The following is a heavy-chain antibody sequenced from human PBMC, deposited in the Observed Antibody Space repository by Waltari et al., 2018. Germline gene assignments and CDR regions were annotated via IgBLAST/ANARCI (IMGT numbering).Heavy chain of an antibody. CDR2: IYYSGRT. CDR3: ARGERAIVVVHWYFDL. J-gene: IGHJ2*01. CDR1: GGSISSSSYY. Sequence: QLQLQESGPGLVKPSETLSLTCTVSGGSISSSSYYWGWIRQPPGKGLEWIGSIYYSGRTYYNPSLKSRVTISVDTSKNQFSLKLSSGTAADTAVYYCARGERAIVVVHWYFDLWGRGTLVTVSS. D-gene: IGHD3-22*01. V-gene: IGHV4-39*07.